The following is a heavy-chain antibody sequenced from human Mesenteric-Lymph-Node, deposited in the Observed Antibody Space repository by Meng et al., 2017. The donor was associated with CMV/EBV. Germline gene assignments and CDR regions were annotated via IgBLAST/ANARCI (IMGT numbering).Heavy chain of an antibody. D-gene: IGHD2-2*01. V-gene: IGHV4-39*01. CDR2: VYSSGTT. CDR3: ASRYCSTTTCLFDS. CDR1: GGSISSSGYY. Sequence: SGGSISSSGYYWGWIRQPPGKGLEWIGGVYSSGTTYNNPSLKSRITISLDTSKNQFSLNLSSVTAADTGVYYCASRYCSTTTCLFDSWGQGTLVTVSS. J-gene: IGHJ4*02.